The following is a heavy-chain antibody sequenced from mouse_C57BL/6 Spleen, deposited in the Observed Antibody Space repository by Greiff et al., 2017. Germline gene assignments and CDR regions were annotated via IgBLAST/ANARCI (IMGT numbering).Heavy chain of an antibody. CDR3: ARGDYSNYIVFAY. J-gene: IGHJ3*01. CDR1: EYTFTDYN. Sequence: VQLKQSGPELVKPGASVKIPCKASEYTFTDYNMDWVKQSHGKSLEWIGDINPNNGGTIYNQKFKGKATLTVDKSSSTAYMELRSLTSEDTAVYYCARGDYSNYIVFAYWGQGTLVTVSA. CDR2: INPNNGGT. D-gene: IGHD2-5*01. V-gene: IGHV1-18*01.